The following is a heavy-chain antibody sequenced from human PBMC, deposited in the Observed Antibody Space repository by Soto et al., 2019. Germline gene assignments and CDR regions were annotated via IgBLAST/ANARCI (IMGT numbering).Heavy chain of an antibody. V-gene: IGHV5-51*01. CDR3: ARLNVVATPEGWFDP. D-gene: IGHD1-26*01. J-gene: IGHJ5*02. CDR1: GYSFTHDW. CDR2: IYPRDSDT. Sequence: EVQLVQSGAEVKKPGESLKISCKASGYSFTHDWIGWVRQMPGKGLEWMGIIYPRDSDTRYSPSFQGQITISADKSISTAYLQWNSLKASDSAMYYCARLNVVATPEGWFDPWGQGTLVTVSS.